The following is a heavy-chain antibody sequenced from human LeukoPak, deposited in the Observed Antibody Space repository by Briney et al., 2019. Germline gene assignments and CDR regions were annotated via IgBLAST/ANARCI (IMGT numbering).Heavy chain of an antibody. CDR3: AKDTRFRDSYYFDY. D-gene: IGHD3-10*01. CDR1: GFTFSSYG. J-gene: IGHJ4*02. Sequence: GGSLRLSCAASGFTFSSYGMHWVRQAPGKGLEWVAFIRYDGSYKYYADSVKGRFTISRDNSKNTLSLQMNSLRDEDTAVYYCAKDTRFRDSYYFDYWGQGTLVTVSS. V-gene: IGHV3-30*02. CDR2: IRYDGSYK.